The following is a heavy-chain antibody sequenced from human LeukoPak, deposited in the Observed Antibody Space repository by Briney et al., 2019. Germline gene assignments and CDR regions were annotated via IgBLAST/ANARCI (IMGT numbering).Heavy chain of an antibody. CDR2: VSSSGTT. V-gene: IGHV3-23*01. CDR1: GFTFSSYG. CDR3: VKMQGYMDV. J-gene: IGHJ6*03. Sequence: GGSLRLSCAASGFTFSSYGMAWVRRAPGKGLEWVSGVSSSGTTYYADSVKGRFTISRDNSKNTLSLQMNTLRVEDTAVYYCVKMQGYMDVWSKGTTVTVSS.